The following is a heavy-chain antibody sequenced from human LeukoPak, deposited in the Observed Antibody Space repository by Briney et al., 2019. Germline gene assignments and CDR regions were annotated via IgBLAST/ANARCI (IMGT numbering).Heavy chain of an antibody. CDR3: ATEGYDILTGYPASGDY. Sequence: GGSLRLSCAASGFTFSSYSMNWVRQAPGKGLEWVSSISSSSSYIYYADSVKGRFTISRDNAKNSLYLQMNSLRAEDTAVYYCATEGYDILTGYPASGDYWGQGTLVTVSS. CDR1: GFTFSSYS. CDR2: ISSSSSYI. D-gene: IGHD3-9*01. J-gene: IGHJ4*02. V-gene: IGHV3-21*01.